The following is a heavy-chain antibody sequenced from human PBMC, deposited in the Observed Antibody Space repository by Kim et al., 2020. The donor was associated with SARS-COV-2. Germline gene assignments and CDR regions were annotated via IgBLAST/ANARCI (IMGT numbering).Heavy chain of an antibody. CDR3: ADPVAREDY. CDR1: GGSIISSSYY. V-gene: IGHV4-39*01. Sequence: SETLSLTCTVYGGSIISSSYYWCWILQPPGKGLQWIGSIYYSGSTYYNPSLKSRVTISVDTSKNQFSLKLSSVTAADTAVYYCADPVAREDYWGQGTLVTVSS. J-gene: IGHJ4*02. CDR2: IYYSGST. D-gene: IGHD6-19*01.